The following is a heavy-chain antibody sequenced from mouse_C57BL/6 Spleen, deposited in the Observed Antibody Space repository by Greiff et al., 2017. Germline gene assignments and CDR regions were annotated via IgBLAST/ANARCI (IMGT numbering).Heavy chain of an antibody. D-gene: IGHD2-4*01. Sequence: EVKLQESGPELVKPGASVKISCKASGYSFTDYNMNWVKQSNGKSLEWIGVINPNYGTTSYNQKFKGKATLTVDQSSSTAYMQLNSLTSEDSAVYYCAREDDYDGLYYFDYWGQGTTLTVSS. CDR1: GYSFTDYN. CDR2: INPNYGTT. CDR3: AREDDYDGLYYFDY. J-gene: IGHJ2*01. V-gene: IGHV1-39*01.